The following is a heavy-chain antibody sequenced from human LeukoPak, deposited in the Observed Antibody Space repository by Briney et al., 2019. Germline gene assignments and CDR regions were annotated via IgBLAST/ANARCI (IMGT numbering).Heavy chain of an antibody. J-gene: IGHJ4*02. CDR1: GYTFTSYG. Sequence: ASVKVSCKASGYTFTSYGISWVRQAPGQGLEWMGWISTYNGNTNYGQELQGRVTMTTDTSTSTVYMELRSLRSDDTAVYYCARAPSTTVVTLFDYWGQGTLVTVSS. V-gene: IGHV1-18*01. D-gene: IGHD4-23*01. CDR3: ARAPSTTVVTLFDY. CDR2: ISTYNGNT.